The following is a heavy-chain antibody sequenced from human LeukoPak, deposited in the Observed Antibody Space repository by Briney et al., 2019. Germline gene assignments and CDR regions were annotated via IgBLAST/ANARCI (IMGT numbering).Heavy chain of an antibody. Sequence: SETLSHACAVYGGSFSGYYWSWIRQPPGKGLEWIGEINHSGSTNYNPSLKSRVTISVDTSKNQFSLKLSSVTAADTAVYYCASPRALLAWGQGTLVTVSS. V-gene: IGHV4-34*01. J-gene: IGHJ5*02. CDR1: GGSFSGYY. CDR3: ASPRALLA. D-gene: IGHD3-10*01. CDR2: INHSGST.